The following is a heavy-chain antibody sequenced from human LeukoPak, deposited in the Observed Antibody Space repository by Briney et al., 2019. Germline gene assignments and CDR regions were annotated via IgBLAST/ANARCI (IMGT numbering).Heavy chain of an antibody. CDR2: ISSSGNTI. CDR3: ARITVVPDY. V-gene: IGHV3-48*03. D-gene: IGHD4-23*01. J-gene: IGHJ4*02. Sequence: GGSLKLSCAASGFTFTSYEMNWVRQAPGKGLEWVSYISSSGNTIYYADSVKGRFTISRDNAKNSLYLQMNSLRAEDTAVYYCARITVVPDYWGQGTLVTVSS. CDR1: GFTFTSYE.